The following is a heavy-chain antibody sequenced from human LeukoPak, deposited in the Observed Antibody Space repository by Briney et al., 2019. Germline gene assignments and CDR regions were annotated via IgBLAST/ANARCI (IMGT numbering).Heavy chain of an antibody. Sequence: SETLSLTCTVSGGSISSGGYYWSWIRQHPGKGLEWIGYIYYSGSTYYNPSLKSRVTISVDRSKNQFSLKLSSVTAADTAVYYCARVRDGGNIYFDYWGQGTLVTVSS. D-gene: IGHD4-23*01. J-gene: IGHJ4*02. CDR1: GGSISSGGYY. V-gene: IGHV4-31*03. CDR2: IYYSGST. CDR3: ARVRDGGNIYFDY.